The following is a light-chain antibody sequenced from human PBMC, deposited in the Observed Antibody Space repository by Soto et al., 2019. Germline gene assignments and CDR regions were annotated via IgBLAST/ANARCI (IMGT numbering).Light chain of an antibody. V-gene: IGKV3-15*01. CDR2: GAS. CDR1: QSVSSN. CDR3: QQYNNWLRT. Sequence: EIVMTQSPATLSLSPWEIATLSCRASQSVSSNLAWYQQKPGQAPRLLIYGASTRATGIPARFSGSGSGTEFTLTISSLQSEDFAVYYCQQYNNWLRTLGQGTKVDIK. J-gene: IGKJ1*01.